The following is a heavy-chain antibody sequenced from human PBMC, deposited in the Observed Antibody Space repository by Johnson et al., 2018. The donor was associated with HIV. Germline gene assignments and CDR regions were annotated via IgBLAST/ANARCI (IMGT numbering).Heavy chain of an antibody. D-gene: IGHD4-17*01. J-gene: IGHJ3*02. V-gene: IGHV3-33*01. CDR2: IGFEGSNK. CDR1: GFTFSSYG. CDR3: ARDSTPWGGDFVDYAFDI. Sequence: VQVVESGGGVVQPGRSLRLSCTASGFTFSSYGMHWVRQAPGKGLEWVAVIGFEGSNKYYADSVKGRFTISRDNDKNSLYLQMNSLRAEDTAGYYCARDSTPWGGDFVDYAFDIWGQGTMVTVSS.